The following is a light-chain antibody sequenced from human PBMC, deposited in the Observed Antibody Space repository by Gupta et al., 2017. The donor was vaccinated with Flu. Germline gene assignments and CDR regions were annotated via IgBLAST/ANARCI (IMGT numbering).Light chain of an antibody. CDR2: GAS. CDR1: QSVSSN. CDR3: LQYNSGPPWT. Sequence: ELVMTQSPATLSVPPGDTVTVSCRASQSVSSNLAWYQQKPGQGPRLLMYGASTRATGIPVRFSGSGSGTEFTLTISSLLSEDFAVYYCLQYNSGPPWTFGQGTKVEIK. V-gene: IGKV3-15*01. J-gene: IGKJ1*01.